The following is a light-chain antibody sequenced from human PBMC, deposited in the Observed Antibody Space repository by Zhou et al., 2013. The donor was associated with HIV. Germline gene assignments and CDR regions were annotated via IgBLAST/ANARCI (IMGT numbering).Light chain of an antibody. Sequence: EIVMTQSPATLSVSPGERATLSCRASQNVGSNLAWYQQKRGQPPRLLIYDASNRATGIPARFSGSGSGTDFTLTISSLEPEDFAVYYCQQYNKWPPITFGQGTRLEIK. V-gene: IGKV3D-15*01. J-gene: IGKJ5*01. CDR1: QNVGSN. CDR2: DAS. CDR3: QQYNKWPPIT.